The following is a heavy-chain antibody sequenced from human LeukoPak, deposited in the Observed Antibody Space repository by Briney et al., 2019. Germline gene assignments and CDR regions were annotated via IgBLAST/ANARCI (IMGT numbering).Heavy chain of an antibody. Sequence: SETLSLTCTVSGGSISNYYWSWIRQPPGKGLEWIGYIYYNGSINYNPSLKSRVSISVDTSKNQFSLKLNSVTAADTAVYFCARVPRGGTTDYWGQGTLVTVSS. J-gene: IGHJ4*02. CDR3: ARVPRGGTTDY. V-gene: IGHV4-59*01. CDR2: IYYNGSI. D-gene: IGHD1-7*01. CDR1: GGSISNYY.